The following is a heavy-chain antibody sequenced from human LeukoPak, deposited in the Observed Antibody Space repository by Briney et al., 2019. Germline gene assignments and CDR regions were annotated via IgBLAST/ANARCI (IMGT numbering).Heavy chain of an antibody. CDR2: IYPRDSES. CDR3: VRHTHCRADSCIDY. J-gene: IGHJ4*02. CDR1: GYSFTNYW. D-gene: IGHD2-21*02. Sequence: ESLKIYCEGSGYSFTNYWIGWVRQMPGKGLEWMGIIYPRDSESTYSPSFQGQVTISADKNMNIAYLQWSSLKASDTAMYFCVRHTHCRADSCIDYWGQGTLVTVSS. V-gene: IGHV5-51*01.